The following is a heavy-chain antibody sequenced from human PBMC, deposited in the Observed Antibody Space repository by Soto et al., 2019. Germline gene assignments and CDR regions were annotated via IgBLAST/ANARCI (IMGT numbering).Heavy chain of an antibody. CDR2: IYYSGST. J-gene: IGHJ6*03. V-gene: IGHV4-59*08. CDR1: GGSISGHY. D-gene: IGHD3-16*01. Sequence: QVQLQESGPGLVKPSETLSLTCSVSGGSISGHYWSWVRQTPGKGLEWIGYIYYSGSTNYNPSLTSRVTISVDTSKNQFSLRLTSVTAADTAVYYCARGPYYDLIWNYYYMDVWGKGTTVTFSS. CDR3: ARGPYYDLIWNYYYMDV.